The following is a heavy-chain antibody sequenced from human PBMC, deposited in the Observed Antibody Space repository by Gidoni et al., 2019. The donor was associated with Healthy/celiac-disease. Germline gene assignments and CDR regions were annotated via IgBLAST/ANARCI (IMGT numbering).Heavy chain of an antibody. CDR1: GFTFSSYS. J-gene: IGHJ4*02. D-gene: IGHD3-10*01. V-gene: IGHV3-21*01. CDR3: ARAAVRGVYALDY. CDR2: ISSSSSYI. Sequence: EVQLVESGGGLVKPGGSLRLSCAASGFTFSSYSMNWVRQAPGKGLDWVSSISSSSSYIYYADSVKGRFTISRDNAKNSLYLQMNSLRAEDTAVYYCARAAVRGVYALDYWGQGTLVTVSS.